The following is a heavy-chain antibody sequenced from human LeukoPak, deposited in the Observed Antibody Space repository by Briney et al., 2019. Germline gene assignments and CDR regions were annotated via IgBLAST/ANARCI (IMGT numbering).Heavy chain of an antibody. D-gene: IGHD3-10*01. CDR2: ISSSSSYI. V-gene: IGHV3-21*01. Sequence: GGSLRLSCAASGFTFSSYWMHWVRQAPGKGLEWVSSISSSSSYIYYADSVKGRFTISRDNAKNSLYLQMNSLRAEDTAVYYCARSRWTDYYGSGSYGGDYWGQGTLVTVSS. J-gene: IGHJ4*02. CDR3: ARSRWTDYYGSGSYGGDY. CDR1: GFTFSSYW.